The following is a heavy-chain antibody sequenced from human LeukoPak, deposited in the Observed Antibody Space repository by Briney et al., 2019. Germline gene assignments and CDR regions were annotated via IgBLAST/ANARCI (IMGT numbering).Heavy chain of an antibody. Sequence: GRSLRLSCAASGSTFSSYGMHWVRQAPGKGLEWVAVIWYDGSNKYYADSVKGRFTISRDNSKNTLYLQMNSLRAEDTAMYYCARDSYYDHSGGDFDYWGQGTLVTVSS. V-gene: IGHV3-33*01. CDR1: GSTFSSYG. J-gene: IGHJ4*02. D-gene: IGHD3-22*01. CDR3: ARDSYYDHSGGDFDY. CDR2: IWYDGSNK.